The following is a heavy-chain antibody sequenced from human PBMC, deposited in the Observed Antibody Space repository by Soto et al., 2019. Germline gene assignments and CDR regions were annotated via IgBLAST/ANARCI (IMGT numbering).Heavy chain of an antibody. Sequence: QVQLVESGGGVVQPGRSLRLSCAASGFTFSSYGMHWVRQAPGKGLEWVAVISYDGSNKYYADSVKGRFTNSRDNSKNTLYLQMNSLRAEDTAVYYCAKAGFYGDYGRWYFDLWGRGALVTVSS. CDR1: GFTFSSYG. CDR2: ISYDGSNK. D-gene: IGHD4-17*01. J-gene: IGHJ2*01. V-gene: IGHV3-30*18. CDR3: AKAGFYGDYGRWYFDL.